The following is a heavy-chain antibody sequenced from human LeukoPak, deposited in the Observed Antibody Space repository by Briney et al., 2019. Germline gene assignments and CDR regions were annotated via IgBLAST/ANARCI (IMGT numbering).Heavy chain of an antibody. CDR2: ISAYNGNT. Sequence: ASVTVSYKASGYTFTNYGISWVRQAPGQGLEWMGWISAYNGNTNYAQKLQGRVTMTTDTSTSTAYMELGSLRSDDTAVYYCARVIRGIVVVPAAMFDYWGQGTLVTVSS. CDR1: GYTFTNYG. D-gene: IGHD2-2*01. J-gene: IGHJ4*02. V-gene: IGHV1-18*01. CDR3: ARVIRGIVVVPAAMFDY.